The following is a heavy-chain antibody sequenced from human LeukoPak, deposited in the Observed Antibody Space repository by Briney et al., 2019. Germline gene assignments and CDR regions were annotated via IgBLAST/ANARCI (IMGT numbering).Heavy chain of an antibody. J-gene: IGHJ4*02. CDR3: ASDWRSYY. CDR2: ISSSSGNI. Sequence: GSLRLSCAASGFTFSSYSMNWVRQAPGKGLEWVSYISSSSGNIYYADSVRGRFTISRDNAKNSLYLQMNSLRDEDTAVYYCASDWRSYYWGQGTLVAVSS. CDR1: GFTFSSYS. D-gene: IGHD3-16*02. V-gene: IGHV3-48*02.